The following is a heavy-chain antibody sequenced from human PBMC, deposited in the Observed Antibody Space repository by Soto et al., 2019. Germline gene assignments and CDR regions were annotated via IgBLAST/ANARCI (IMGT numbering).Heavy chain of an antibody. CDR2: ISYDGSNK. Sequence: QVQLVESGGGVVQPGRSLRLSCAASGFTFSSYGMHWVRQAPGKGLEWVAVISYDGSNKYYADSVKGRFTISRDNSKNTLYLQMNSLRAEDTAVYYCAKDGSGYYYDFDYWGQGTLVTVSS. J-gene: IGHJ4*02. D-gene: IGHD3-3*01. V-gene: IGHV3-30*18. CDR1: GFTFSSYG. CDR3: AKDGSGYYYDFDY.